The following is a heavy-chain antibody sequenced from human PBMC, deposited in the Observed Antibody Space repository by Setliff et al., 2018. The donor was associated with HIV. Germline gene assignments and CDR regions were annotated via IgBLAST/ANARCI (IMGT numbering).Heavy chain of an antibody. D-gene: IGHD5-12*01. V-gene: IGHV1-2*06. CDR3: AREFGAGIRQIVAGEFYYMDV. CDR2: INPNNGDT. J-gene: IGHJ6*03. CDR1: GYTFTAYY. Sequence: ASVKVSCKASGYTFTAYYLHWVRQAPGQGLEWMGRINPNNGDTNYAQQFQGRVTMTRDTSISTAYMELSRLRSDDTAVYYCAREFGAGIRQIVAGEFYYMDVWGKGTTVTVSS.